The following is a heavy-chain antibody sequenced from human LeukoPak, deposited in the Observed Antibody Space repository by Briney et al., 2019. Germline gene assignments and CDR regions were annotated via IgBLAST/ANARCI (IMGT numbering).Heavy chain of an antibody. CDR3: ARDGGYYYGDAFDS. J-gene: IGHJ3*02. D-gene: IGHD3-22*01. Sequence: SETLTLTCSVSGGSISTYYWNWIRQPPGKGLEWIGNIDYSGSTNYNPSLKSRVIISVDWSKNEFSLKLTSVTAADPAVYFCARDGGYYYGDAFDSWGQGTTVTVSS. CDR1: GGSISTYY. CDR2: IDYSGST. V-gene: IGHV4-59*01.